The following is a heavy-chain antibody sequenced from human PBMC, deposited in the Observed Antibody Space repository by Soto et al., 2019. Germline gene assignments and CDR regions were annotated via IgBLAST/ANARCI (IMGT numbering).Heavy chain of an antibody. CDR3: ARVLTGSRAFDF. CDR1: DGSVSSPTYY. CDR2: VYYSGST. Sequence: SETLSLTCTVSDGSVSSPTYYWAWVRRPPGKGLQWIGNVYYSGSTFYNPSLKSRVTVSIDTSKNQFSLSLGALTASDTAVYYCARVLTGSRAFDFWGRRALVTVSS. D-gene: IGHD1-20*01. J-gene: IGHJ4*02. V-gene: IGHV4-39*01.